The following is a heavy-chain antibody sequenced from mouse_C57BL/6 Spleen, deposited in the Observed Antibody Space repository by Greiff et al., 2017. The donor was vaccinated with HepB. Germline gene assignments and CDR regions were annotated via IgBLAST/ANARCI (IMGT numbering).Heavy chain of an antibody. D-gene: IGHD6-2*01. V-gene: IGHV1-59*01. CDR2: IDPSDSYT. J-gene: IGHJ4*01. CDR1: GYTFTSYW. CDR3: ARRKVSSGYAMDY. Sequence: QVHVKQPGAELVRPGTSVKLSCKASGYTFTSYWMHWVKQRPGQGLEWIGVIDPSDSYTNYNQKFKGKATLTVDTSSSTAYMQLSSLTSEDSAVYYCARRKVSSGYAMDYWGQGTSVTVSS.